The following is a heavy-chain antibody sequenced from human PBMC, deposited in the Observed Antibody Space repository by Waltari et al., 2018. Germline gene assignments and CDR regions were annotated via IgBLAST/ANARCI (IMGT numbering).Heavy chain of an antibody. CDR3: ARDHDYYASGDGDY. CDR2: LNFGGTT. J-gene: IGHJ4*02. V-gene: IGHV4-34*01. D-gene: IGHD3-10*01. CDR1: AGSFSGYY. Sequence: QLQLQQRGAGLLKPPEPLSLTSAVSAGSFSGYYWHWFRQPPGTGLEWIGELNFGGTTNYNPSLESRATISVDASKKHLSVELSSMTASDTAVYYCARDHDYYASGDGDYWGQGILVTVSS.